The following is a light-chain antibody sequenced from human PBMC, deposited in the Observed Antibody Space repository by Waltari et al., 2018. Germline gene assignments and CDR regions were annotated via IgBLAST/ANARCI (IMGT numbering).Light chain of an antibody. J-gene: IGKJ3*01. CDR3: QQRYNWPAT. Sequence: VLTQSPATLSLSPGAIANLSCKASQGISSYLAWYQHKPGQPPSLLIYDASNRATGIPARFSGSGSGTDFTLAISSLEPEDFAVYYCQQRYNWPATFGPGTKVAIK. V-gene: IGKV3-11*01. CDR1: QGISSY. CDR2: DAS.